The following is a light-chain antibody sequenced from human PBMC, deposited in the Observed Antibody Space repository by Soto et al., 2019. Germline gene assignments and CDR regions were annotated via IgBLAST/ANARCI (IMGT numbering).Light chain of an antibody. J-gene: IGKJ2*01. Sequence: DIVMTQSPLSLPVIPGEPASISCRSSGDLQRSDGYSYLDWYLQKPGQSPQLLIYLGSNRASGVPDRCSGSGSGTDFTLKISRVEAEDVGVYYCMQVLQTPYTFGQGTRLEIK. CDR1: GDLQRSDGYSY. V-gene: IGKV2-28*01. CDR2: LGS. CDR3: MQVLQTPYT.